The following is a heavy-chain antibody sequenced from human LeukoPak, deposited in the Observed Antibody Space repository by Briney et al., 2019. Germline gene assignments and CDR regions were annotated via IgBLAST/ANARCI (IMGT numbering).Heavy chain of an antibody. CDR3: ARVSSHYDILTGYSTSYYYYGMDV. CDR2: IRYDGSNK. V-gene: IGHV3-30*02. Sequence: GGSLRLSCAASGFTFSSYGMHWVRQAPGKGLEWVAFIRYDGSNKYYADSVKGRFTISRDNSKNTLYLQMNSLRAEDTAVYYCARVSSHYDILTGYSTSYYYYGMDVWGQGTTVTVSS. CDR1: GFTFSSYG. J-gene: IGHJ6*02. D-gene: IGHD3-9*01.